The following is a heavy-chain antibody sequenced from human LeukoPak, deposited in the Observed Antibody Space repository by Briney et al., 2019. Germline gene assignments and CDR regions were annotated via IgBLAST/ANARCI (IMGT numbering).Heavy chain of an antibody. Sequence: AGGSLRLSCAASGFTFSNYDMHWVRQAPGKGLEWVAVIWYDGINNYYADSVKGRFSISRDNSKNALYLQMNSLRAEDTAVYYCARDPHYYDSGSPGYWGQGTLVTVSS. V-gene: IGHV3-33*01. CDR1: GFTFSNYD. D-gene: IGHD3-10*01. CDR2: IWYDGINN. J-gene: IGHJ4*02. CDR3: ARDPHYYDSGSPGY.